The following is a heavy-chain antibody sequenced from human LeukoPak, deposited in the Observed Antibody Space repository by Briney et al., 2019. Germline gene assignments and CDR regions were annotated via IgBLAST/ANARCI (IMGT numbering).Heavy chain of an antibody. CDR2: ISGSGGST. J-gene: IGHJ4*02. Sequence: PGGSLRLSCAASGFTFSSYAMSWVRQAPGKGLEWVSAISGSGGSTYYAGSVKGRFTISRDNSKNTLYLQMNSLRAEDTAVYYCAKDRVIRYGAYDLGDYWGQGTLVTVSS. D-gene: IGHD5-12*01. CDR3: AKDRVIRYGAYDLGDY. V-gene: IGHV3-23*01. CDR1: GFTFSSYA.